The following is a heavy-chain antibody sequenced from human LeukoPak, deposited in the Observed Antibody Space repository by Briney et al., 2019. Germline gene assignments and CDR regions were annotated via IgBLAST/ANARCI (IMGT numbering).Heavy chain of an antibody. Sequence: PGGSLRLSCAASGFTFSSYAMSWVRQAPGKGLEWVSAVSGSGGGTYYADSVEGRFTISRDNSKNTLYLQMNSLGAEDTAVYYCARPYDTRGYFPDYWGQGTLVTVSS. D-gene: IGHD3-22*01. CDR2: VSGSGGGT. V-gene: IGHV3-23*01. CDR1: GFTFSSYA. CDR3: ARPYDTRGYFPDY. J-gene: IGHJ4*02.